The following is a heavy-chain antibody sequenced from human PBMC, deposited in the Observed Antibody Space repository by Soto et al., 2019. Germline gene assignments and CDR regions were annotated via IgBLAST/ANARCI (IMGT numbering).Heavy chain of an antibody. V-gene: IGHV4-59*01. CDR1: GGSISNYY. CDR2: IYSTGTT. J-gene: IGHJ4*02. D-gene: IGHD2-15*01. CDR3: ERVSNDFDGNGDFDY. Sequence: SETLSLTCTVSGGSISNYYWIWIRQAPDKGLEWIGYIYSTGTTKYNPSLRSRVTIAIDRSKNQLSLKLSSVTAADTAVYYCERVSNDFDGNGDFDYWGQGTLVTVSS.